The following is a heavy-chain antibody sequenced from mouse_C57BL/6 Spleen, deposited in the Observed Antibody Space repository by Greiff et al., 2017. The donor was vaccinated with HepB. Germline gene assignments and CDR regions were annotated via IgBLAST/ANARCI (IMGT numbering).Heavy chain of an antibody. J-gene: IGHJ2*01. Sequence: QVQLQQSGAELVRPGTSVKVSCKASGYAFTNYLIEWVKQRPGQGLEWIGVINPGSGGTNYNEKFKGKATLTADKSSSTAYMQLSSLTSEDSAVYVCARGKGSLTGTFDYWGQGTTLTVSS. CDR3: ARGKGSLTGTFDY. CDR1: GYAFTNYL. D-gene: IGHD4-1*01. CDR2: INPGSGGT. V-gene: IGHV1-54*01.